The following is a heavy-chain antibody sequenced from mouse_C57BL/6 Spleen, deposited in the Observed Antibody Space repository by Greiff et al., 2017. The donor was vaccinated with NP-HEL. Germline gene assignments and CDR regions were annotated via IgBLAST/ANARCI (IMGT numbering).Heavy chain of an antibody. V-gene: IGHV1-47*01. CDR1: GYTFTTYP. CDR2: FHPYNDDT. J-gene: IGHJ4*01. CDR3: ARGVYYGNYYAMDY. D-gene: IGHD2-1*01. Sequence: VQLVESGAELVKPGASVKMSCKASGYTFTTYPIEWMKQNHGKSLEWIGNFHPYNDDTKYNEKFKGKATLTVEKSSSTVYLELSRLTSDDSAVYYCARGVYYGNYYAMDYWGQGTSVTVSS.